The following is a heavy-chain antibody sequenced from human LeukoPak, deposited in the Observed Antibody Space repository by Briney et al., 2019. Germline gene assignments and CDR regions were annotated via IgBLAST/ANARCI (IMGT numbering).Heavy chain of an antibody. CDR3: AKDGEWFGWLLIGY. CDR1: GFSFSSYA. V-gene: IGHV3-23*01. J-gene: IGHJ4*02. D-gene: IGHD3-10*01. CDR2: IFGSGGST. Sequence: GGSLRLSCAASGFSFSSYAMCWVCQAPGKGLERVSAIFGSGGSTYYADSVRGRVTISRDNSKNTLYLQMNSLRAEDTAVYYCAKDGEWFGWLLIGYWGQGTLVTVSS.